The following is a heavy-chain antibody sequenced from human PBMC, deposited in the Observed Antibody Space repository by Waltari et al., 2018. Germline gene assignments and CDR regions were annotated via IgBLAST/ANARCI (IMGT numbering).Heavy chain of an antibody. J-gene: IGHJ3*02. CDR2: MNPNSGNT. CDR1: GYTFTVYD. CDR3: ARGAAEDAFDI. D-gene: IGHD6-13*01. Sequence: QVQLVQSGPELKNPGPSLRFSCRPLGYTFTVYDINWWRQATGQGLEWMGWMNPNSGNTGYAQKFQGRVTMTRNTSISTAYMELSSLRSEDTAVYYCARGAAEDAFDIWGQGTMVTVSS. V-gene: IGHV1-8*01.